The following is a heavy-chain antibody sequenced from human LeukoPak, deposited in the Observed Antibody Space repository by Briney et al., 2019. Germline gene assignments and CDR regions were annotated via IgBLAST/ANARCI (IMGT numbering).Heavy chain of an antibody. CDR3: ARLCDGVCYPDY. CDR1: GGSFSGYY. Sequence: SETLSLTCAVYGGSFSGYYWSWIRQPPGKGLEWIGEINHSGSTNHNPSLKSRVTISVDTSKNQFSLKLSSVTAADTAVYYCARLCDGVCYPDYWGQGTLVTVSS. CDR2: INHSGST. V-gene: IGHV4-34*01. J-gene: IGHJ4*02. D-gene: IGHD2-8*01.